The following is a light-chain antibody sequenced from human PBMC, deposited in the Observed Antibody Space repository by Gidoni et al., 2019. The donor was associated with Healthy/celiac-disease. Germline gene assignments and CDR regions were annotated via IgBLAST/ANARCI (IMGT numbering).Light chain of an antibody. Sequence: EIVLTLSPGTLSLSPGERATLSCRASQSVSSSYLAWYQQTPGQAPRLLLYGASSRATGIPDRCSGSGSGTDVTLTISRLEPEDFAVYYCQQYGSSSLTFXGXTKVEIK. CDR3: QQYGSSSLT. CDR2: GAS. V-gene: IGKV3-20*01. CDR1: QSVSSSY. J-gene: IGKJ4*01.